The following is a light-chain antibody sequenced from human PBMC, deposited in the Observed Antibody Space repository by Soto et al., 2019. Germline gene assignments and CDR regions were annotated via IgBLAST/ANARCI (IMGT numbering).Light chain of an antibody. CDR1: QSITSW. Sequence: DVQMTQSPSTLSASVGDRVTITCRASQSITSWLAWYQQKPGKAPKLLIYKASTLESGVPSRFSGSGSGTGFTLTISSLQPDDFAHYYCQQYNRYPYTFGQGTKVDIK. CDR2: KAS. CDR3: QQYNRYPYT. J-gene: IGKJ2*01. V-gene: IGKV1-5*03.